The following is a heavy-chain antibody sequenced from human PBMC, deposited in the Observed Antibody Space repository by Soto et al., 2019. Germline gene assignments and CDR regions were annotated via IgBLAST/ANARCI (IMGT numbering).Heavy chain of an antibody. V-gene: IGHV4-31*03. CDR1: GGSISGGGYY. CDR3: AGTVIAAAGSGATGYYYYGMDV. CDR2: IYYSGST. D-gene: IGHD6-13*01. Sequence: TSETLSLTCTVSGGSISGGGYYWSWIRQHPGKGLEWIGYIYYSGSTYYNPSLKSRVTISVDTSKNQFSLKLSSVTAADTAVYYCAGTVIAAAGSGATGYYYYGMDVWGQGTTVTVSS. J-gene: IGHJ6*02.